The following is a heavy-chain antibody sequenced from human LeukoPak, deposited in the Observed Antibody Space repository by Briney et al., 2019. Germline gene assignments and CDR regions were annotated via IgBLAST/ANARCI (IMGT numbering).Heavy chain of an antibody. V-gene: IGHV4-59*03. CDR3: ARYHCSTTTCYNFDY. CDR2: ILYTGST. D-gene: IGHD2-2*02. Sequence: SETLSLTCTVSGGSISGYYWSWIRQPPGKGLEWIGYILYTGSTNHNPSLKSRVTISVDTSKNQFSLNLSSVTAADTAAYYCARYHCSTTTCYNFDYWGQGILVAVSS. J-gene: IGHJ4*02. CDR1: GGSISGYY.